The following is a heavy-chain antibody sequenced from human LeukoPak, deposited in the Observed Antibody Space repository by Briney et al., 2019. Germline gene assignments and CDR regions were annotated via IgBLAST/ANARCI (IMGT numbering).Heavy chain of an antibody. CDR3: ARGYYGSRVHYYYYYMDV. CDR1: GGSISSYY. J-gene: IGHJ6*03. CDR2: IYTSGST. Sequence: SETLSLTCTVSGGSISSYYWSWIRQPAGKGLEWIGRIYTSGSTNYNPSLKSRVTISVDTSKNQFSLKLSSVTAADTAVYYCARGYYGSRVHYYYYYMDVWGKGTTVTISS. D-gene: IGHD3-10*01. V-gene: IGHV4-4*07.